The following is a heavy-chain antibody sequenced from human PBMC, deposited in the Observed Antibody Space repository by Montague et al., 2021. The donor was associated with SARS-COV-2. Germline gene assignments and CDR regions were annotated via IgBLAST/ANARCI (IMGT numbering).Heavy chain of an antibody. V-gene: IGHV3-9*01. CDR1: GFTFEDYA. Sequence: SLRLSCAASGFTFEDYAMHWVRQAPGKGLEWASGISWNSGRLDYADYVKGRFTISRDNAKNSLYLQMNSLRAEDTALYYCAKGYFHSGYDRSWDYGMDAWGQGTTVTVSS. J-gene: IGHJ6*02. CDR3: AKGYFHSGYDRSWDYGMDA. CDR2: ISWNSGRL. D-gene: IGHD5-12*01.